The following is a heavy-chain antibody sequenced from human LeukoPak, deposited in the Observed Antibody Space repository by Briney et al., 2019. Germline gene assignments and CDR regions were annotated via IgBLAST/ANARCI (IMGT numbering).Heavy chain of an antibody. CDR1: GDSVSSNSAA. V-gene: IGHV6-1*01. Sequence: SQTLSLTCAISGDSVSSNSAAWNWIRQSPSRGLEWLGRTYYRSKWYNDYAVSVKSRITINPDTSKNQFSLQLNSVTPEDTAVYYCGRGLTVVVITTETYTLDYWGQGTLVTVSS. J-gene: IGHJ4*02. D-gene: IGHD3-22*01. CDR2: TYYRSKWYN. CDR3: GRGLTVVVITTETYTLDY.